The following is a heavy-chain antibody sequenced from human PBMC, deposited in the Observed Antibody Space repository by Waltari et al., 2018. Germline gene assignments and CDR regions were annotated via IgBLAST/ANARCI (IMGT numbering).Heavy chain of an antibody. CDR3: ASGIAAADNFDY. Sequence: QLQLQESGPGLVKPSETLSLTCTVPGGSISSSSSSWGWVRQPPGKGLEWIGSIYYSGSTYYNPSLKSRVTISVDTSKNQFSLKLSSVTAADTAVYYCASGIAAADNFDYWGQGTLVTVSS. D-gene: IGHD6-13*01. CDR2: IYYSGST. CDR1: GGSISSSSSS. J-gene: IGHJ4*02. V-gene: IGHV4-39*01.